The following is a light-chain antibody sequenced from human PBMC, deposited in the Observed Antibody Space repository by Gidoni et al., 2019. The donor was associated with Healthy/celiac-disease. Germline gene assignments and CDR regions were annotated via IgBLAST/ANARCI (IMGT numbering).Light chain of an antibody. V-gene: IGLV2-11*01. J-gene: IGLJ2*01. CDR1: SSDVGGYNY. Sequence: QSALTQPRSVSGSPGQSVTISCTGTSSDVGGYNYVSWYQQHPGKAPKLMIYVVRKRPSGVPDRFSGSKSGNTASLTISGLQAEDEADYYCCSYAGSYTWVFGGGTKLTVL. CDR3: CSYAGSYTWV. CDR2: VVR.